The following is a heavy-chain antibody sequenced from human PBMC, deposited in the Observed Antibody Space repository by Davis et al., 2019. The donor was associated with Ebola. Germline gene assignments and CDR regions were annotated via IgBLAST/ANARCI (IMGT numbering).Heavy chain of an antibody. CDR2: SRSKANSYAT. J-gene: IGHJ6*02. CDR1: GFTFSGSA. CDR3: TRRDGGMDV. V-gene: IGHV3-73*01. Sequence: GGSLRLSCAASGFTFSGSAMHWVRQASGKGLEWVGRSRSKANSYATAYAASVKGRFTISRDDSKNTAYLQMNSLKTEDTAVYYCTRRDGGMDVWGQGTTVTVSS.